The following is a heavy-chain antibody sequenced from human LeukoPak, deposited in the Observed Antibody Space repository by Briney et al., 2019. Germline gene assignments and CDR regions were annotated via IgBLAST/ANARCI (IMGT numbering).Heavy chain of an antibody. CDR2: TSYSGST. CDR3: ARRMLCCGERFDP. J-gene: IGHJ5*02. V-gene: IGHV4-59*01. CDR1: GGSISSYY. D-gene: IGHD2-8*01. Sequence: SETLSLTCTVSGGSISSYYWSWIRQPPGKGLEWIGYTSYSGSTNFNPSLKSRVTISVDTSKNQFSLKLSSVTAADTAVYYCARRMLCCGERFDPWGQGTLVTVSS.